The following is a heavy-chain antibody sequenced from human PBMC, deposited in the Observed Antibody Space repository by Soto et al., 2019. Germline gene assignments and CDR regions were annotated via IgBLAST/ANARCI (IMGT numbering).Heavy chain of an antibody. V-gene: IGHV1-3*01. CDR3: ARNLYDFWSDIFDY. J-gene: IGHJ4*02. D-gene: IGHD3-3*01. CDR2: INAGNGNT. Sequence: QVRLVQAGAEVKKPGASVKVSCKASGYTFTSYAMLWVRQAPGQRLEGMGWINAGNGNTKYSQKFQGRDTITRDTSASTAYMELSSLRFEDTAMYYCARNLYDFWSDIFDYWGQGTLVTVSS. CDR1: GYTFTSYA.